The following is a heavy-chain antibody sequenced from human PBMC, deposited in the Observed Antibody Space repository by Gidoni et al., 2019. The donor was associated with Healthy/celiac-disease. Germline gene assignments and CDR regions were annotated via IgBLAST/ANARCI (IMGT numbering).Heavy chain of an antibody. CDR2: IYTSGST. D-gene: IGHD3-22*01. Sequence: QVQLQESGPGLVKPSQTLSLTCTVSGGSISSGSYYWSWIRQPAGKGLEWIGRIYTSGSTNYNPSLTIRVTISVDTSKNQFSLKLSSVTAADTAVYYCARTLTTSFYGMDVWGQGTTVTVSS. J-gene: IGHJ6*02. CDR1: GGSISSGSYY. V-gene: IGHV4-61*02. CDR3: ARTLTTSFYGMDV.